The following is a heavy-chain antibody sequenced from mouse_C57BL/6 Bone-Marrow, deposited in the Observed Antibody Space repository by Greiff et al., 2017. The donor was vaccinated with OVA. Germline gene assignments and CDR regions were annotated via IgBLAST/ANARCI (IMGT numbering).Heavy chain of an antibody. CDR2: ISSGGSCT. V-gene: IGHV5-6*02. J-gene: IGHJ3*01. CDR3: ATMITAWFAY. Sequence: DVKLVESGGDLVKPGGSLKLSCAASGFTFSSYGMSWVRQTPDKRLEWVATISSGGSCTYYPDSVKGRFTISRDNAKNTLYLQMSSLKSEDTAMYYCATMITAWFAYWGQGTLVTVSA. D-gene: IGHD2-4*01. CDR1: GFTFSSYG.